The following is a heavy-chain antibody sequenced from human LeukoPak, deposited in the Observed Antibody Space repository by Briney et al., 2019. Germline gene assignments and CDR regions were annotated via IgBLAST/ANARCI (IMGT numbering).Heavy chain of an antibody. CDR2: IKQDGSEK. J-gene: IGHJ6*03. D-gene: IGHD3-3*01. Sequence: PGGSLRLSCAASGFTFSSYWMSWVRQAPGKGLEWVANIKQDGSEKYYVDSVKGRFTISRDNAKNSLYLQMNSLRAEDTAVYYCARRGQAHFGVVIYYYYYMDVWGKGTTVTVSS. V-gene: IGHV3-7*01. CDR1: GFTFSSYW. CDR3: ARRGQAHFGVVIYYYYYMDV.